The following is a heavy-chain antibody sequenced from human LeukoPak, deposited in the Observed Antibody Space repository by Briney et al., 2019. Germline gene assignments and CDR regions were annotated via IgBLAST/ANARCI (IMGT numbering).Heavy chain of an antibody. J-gene: IGHJ4*02. D-gene: IGHD3-10*01. CDR3: AKSYYGSGSFDY. CDR1: GFTFSSYN. CDR2: ISISSTSI. V-gene: IGHV3-48*01. Sequence: GGSLRLSCAASGFTFSSYNMNWVRQAPGKGLEWISYISISSTSIYYADSVRGRFTISRDNAKNSLYLEMNSLKAEDTAVYYCAKSYYGSGSFDYWGQGTLVTVSS.